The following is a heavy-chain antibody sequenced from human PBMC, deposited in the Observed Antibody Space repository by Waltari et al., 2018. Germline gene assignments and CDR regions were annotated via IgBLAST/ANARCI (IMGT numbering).Heavy chain of an antibody. Sequence: QVQLVQSGAEVKKSGASVKVSCKASGYSFTGYAMHWVRQAPGQGLEWMGWINAGNGNTKYSQKFQGRVTLTRDTAATTAYMELTSLRSEDTAVYYCAREGQWPTWGQGTMVTVSS. V-gene: IGHV1-3*01. D-gene: IGHD6-19*01. CDR2: INAGNGNT. CDR3: AREGQWPT. CDR1: GYSFTGYA. J-gene: IGHJ3*01.